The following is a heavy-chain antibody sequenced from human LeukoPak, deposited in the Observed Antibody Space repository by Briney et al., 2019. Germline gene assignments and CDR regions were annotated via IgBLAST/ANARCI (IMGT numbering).Heavy chain of an antibody. CDR3: ARRHGRCSDGSCYYPDY. Sequence: GASVKVSCKASGYTFTSYDINWVRQATGQGLEWMGWMNPNSGNTGYAQKFQGRVTMTRNSSITTACMELSSLRSEDTAVYYCARRHGRCSDGSCYYPDYWGQGTLVTVSS. CDR1: GYTFTSYD. J-gene: IGHJ4*02. CDR2: MNPNSGNT. D-gene: IGHD2-15*01. V-gene: IGHV1-8*01.